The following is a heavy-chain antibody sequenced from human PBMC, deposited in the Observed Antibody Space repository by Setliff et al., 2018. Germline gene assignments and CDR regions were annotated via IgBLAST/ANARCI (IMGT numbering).Heavy chain of an antibody. CDR3: ARAISGWYSAHYYYMDV. D-gene: IGHD6-19*01. CDR2: IYTSGST. CDR1: GGSISSGNYY. J-gene: IGHJ6*03. Sequence: SETLSLTCTVSGGSISSGNYYWSWIRQPAGKGLEWIGHIYTSGSTNYNPSLKSRVTISVDASKNQLSLNLRSVTAADTAVYYCARAISGWYSAHYYYMDVWGKGTTVTVSS. V-gene: IGHV4-61*09.